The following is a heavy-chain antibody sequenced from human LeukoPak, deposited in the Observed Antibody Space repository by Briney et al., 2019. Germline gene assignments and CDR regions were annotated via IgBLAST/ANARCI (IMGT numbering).Heavy chain of an antibody. CDR1: GGSISVYY. CDR3: ARDKQPGDY. Sequence: PSETLSLTCTVSGGSISVYYWGWIRQPPGNALEWIGYISYSGSPTYNPSLKSRVTISVDTSKNQFSLKLSSVTSADTAVYYCARDKQPGDYWGQGTLVTVSS. D-gene: IGHD6-13*01. CDR2: ISYSGSP. J-gene: IGHJ4*02. V-gene: IGHV4-59*01.